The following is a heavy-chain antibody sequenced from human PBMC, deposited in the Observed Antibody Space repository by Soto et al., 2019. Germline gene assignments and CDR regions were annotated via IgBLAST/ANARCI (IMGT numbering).Heavy chain of an antibody. CDR2: IYHSGST. CDR1: GGSISSGGYS. D-gene: IGHD3-22*01. J-gene: IGHJ1*01. V-gene: IGHV4-30-2*01. Sequence: PSETLSLTCAVSGGSISSGGYSWSWIRQPPGKGLEWIGYIYHSGSTYYNPSLKSRVTISVDRSKNQFSLKLSSVTAADTAVYYCARGSDYYDSSGYYYGSQYFQHWGQGTLVTV. CDR3: ARGSDYYDSSGYYYGSQYFQH.